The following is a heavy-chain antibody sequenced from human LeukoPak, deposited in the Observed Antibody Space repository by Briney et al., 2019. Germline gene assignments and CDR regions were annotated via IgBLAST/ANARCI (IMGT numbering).Heavy chain of an antibody. Sequence: ASVKVSFKASGFAFPSSAMQWVRQARGQRLGWRGWIVVGSGNTNYAQKFQERVTITRDMSTSTAYMELSSLRSEDTAVYYCAKGGNHPTDAFDIWGQGTMVTVSS. CDR1: GFAFPSSA. CDR3: AKGGNHPTDAFDI. CDR2: IVVGSGNT. D-gene: IGHD4-23*01. V-gene: IGHV1-58*02. J-gene: IGHJ3*02.